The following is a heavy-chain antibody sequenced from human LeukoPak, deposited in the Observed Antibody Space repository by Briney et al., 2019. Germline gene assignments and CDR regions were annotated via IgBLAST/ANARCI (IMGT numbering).Heavy chain of an antibody. CDR2: FDPEDGEI. Sequence: ASVKVSCKVSGYTLTELSMHWVRQAPGKGLEWMGGFDPEDGEIIYAQKFQGRVTMTEDTSTDTAYMELSSLRSEDTAVYYCATAPVAVAAPDYWGQGTLVTVSS. CDR3: ATAPVAVAAPDY. CDR1: GYTLTELS. V-gene: IGHV1-24*01. D-gene: IGHD6-19*01. J-gene: IGHJ4*02.